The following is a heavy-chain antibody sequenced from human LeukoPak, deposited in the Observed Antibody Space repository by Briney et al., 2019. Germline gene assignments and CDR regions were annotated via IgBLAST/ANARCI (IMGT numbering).Heavy chain of an antibody. CDR2: IYPGDSNT. V-gene: IGHV5-51*01. J-gene: IGHJ4*02. Sequence: GAFLISSWKGSDSSFTSYWIGGVRPMPGKGLGWMGVIYPGDSNTRYSPSFQGQVTISADKSISTAYLQWSSLKASDTAMYDCARSSRYYFDFWGQGTLVIVSA. CDR3: ARSSRYYFDF. CDR1: DSSFTSYW.